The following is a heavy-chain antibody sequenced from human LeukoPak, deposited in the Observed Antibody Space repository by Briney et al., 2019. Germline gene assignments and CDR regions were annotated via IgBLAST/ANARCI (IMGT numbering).Heavy chain of an antibody. D-gene: IGHD3-10*01. V-gene: IGHV4-39*01. CDR2: IYYSGST. CDR3: ARQGRRGSGSI. CDR1: GGSISSSSYY. Sequence: PSETLSLTCTVSGGSISSSSYYWGWIRQPPGKGLEWIGSIYYSGSTYYNPSLKSRVTISVDTSKNQFSLKLSSVTAADTAVYYCARQGRRGSGSIWGQGTMVTVSS. J-gene: IGHJ3*02.